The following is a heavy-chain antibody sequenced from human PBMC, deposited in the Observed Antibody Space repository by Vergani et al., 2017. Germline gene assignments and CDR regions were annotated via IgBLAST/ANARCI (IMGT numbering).Heavy chain of an antibody. V-gene: IGHV4-61*02. CDR2: IYTSGRT. D-gene: IGHD3-10*01. CDR1: GGSISSGSYY. Sequence: QVQLQESGPGLVKPSQTLSLTCTVSGGSISSGSYYWSWIRQPAGKGLEWIGRIYTSGRTNYNPSLKSRVTISVDTSKNQFSLKLSSVTAADTAVYYCARDQLWFGEGRWFDPWGQGTLVTVSS. CDR3: ARDQLWFGEGRWFDP. J-gene: IGHJ5*02.